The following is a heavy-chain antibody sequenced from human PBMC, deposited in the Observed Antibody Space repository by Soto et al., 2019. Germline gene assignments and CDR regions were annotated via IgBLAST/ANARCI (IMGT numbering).Heavy chain of an antibody. CDR3: ARESLLDY. CDR2: ISSSSSTI. D-gene: IGHD2-15*01. CDR1: GFTFSGHS. V-gene: IGHV3-48*01. J-gene: IGHJ4*02. Sequence: EVQLVESGGGLVQPGGSLRLSCVASGFTFSGHSMNWVRQAPGKGLECVSYISSSSSTIYYADSVKGRFTISRDNAKNSLYLQRNSLRAEDTAVYYCARESLLDYWGQGILVTVSS.